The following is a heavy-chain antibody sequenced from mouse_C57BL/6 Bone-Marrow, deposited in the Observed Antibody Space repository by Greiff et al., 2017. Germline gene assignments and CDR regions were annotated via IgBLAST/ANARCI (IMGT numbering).Heavy chain of an antibody. V-gene: IGHV3-6*01. J-gene: IGHJ2*01. Sequence: VQLKESGPGLVKPSQSLSLTCSVTGYSITSGYYWNWIRQFPGNKLEWMGYISYDGSNNYNPSLKNRISITRDTSKNQFFLKLNSVTTEDTATYDCAKLWLRRGLDYWGQGTTLTVSS. CDR3: AKLWLRRGLDY. CDR2: ISYDGSN. CDR1: GYSITSGYY. D-gene: IGHD2-2*01.